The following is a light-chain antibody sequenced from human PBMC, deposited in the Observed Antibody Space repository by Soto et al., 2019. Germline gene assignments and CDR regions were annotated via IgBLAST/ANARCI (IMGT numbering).Light chain of an antibody. CDR1: SSDVGGYNY. J-gene: IGLJ1*01. CDR3: CSYAGSYTYV. Sequence: QSALTQPRSVSGSPGQSVTISCTGTSSDVGGYNYVSWYQQHPGKAPNLRIYVVSKRPSGVPDRFSGSKSGNTASLTISGLQAEDESDYYCCSYAGSYTYVFGTGTKVTVL. V-gene: IGLV2-11*01. CDR2: VVS.